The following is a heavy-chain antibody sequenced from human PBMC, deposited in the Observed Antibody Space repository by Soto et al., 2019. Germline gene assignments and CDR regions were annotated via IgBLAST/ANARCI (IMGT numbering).Heavy chain of an antibody. Sequence: EVQLVESGGGLVKPGGSLRLSCAASGFTFCSYSMNWVRQAPVKGLEWVSSISSSSIYIYYADSVKGRFTISGDNAKNAQNLEMNSMRAEDTAVYYHEPGEGYDILTRSDYRGQGTPVTVTS. CDR2: ISSSSIYI. D-gene: IGHD3-9*01. CDR3: EPGEGYDILTRSDY. CDR1: GFTFCSYS. V-gene: IGHV3-21*06. J-gene: IGHJ4*02.